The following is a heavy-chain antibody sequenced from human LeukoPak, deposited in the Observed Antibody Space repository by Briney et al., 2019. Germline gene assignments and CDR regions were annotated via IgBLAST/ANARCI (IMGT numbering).Heavy chain of an antibody. CDR3: ARGVWALGPPLFDY. J-gene: IGHJ4*02. D-gene: IGHD7-27*01. CDR1: GGSISSYY. Sequence: SETLSLTCTVSGGSISSYYWSWIRQPPGKGLEWIGYIYYSGSTNYNPSLKSRVTISVDTSKNQFSLKLSSVTAADTAVYYCARGVWALGPPLFDYWGKGTMVTVS. CDR2: IYYSGST. V-gene: IGHV4-59*01.